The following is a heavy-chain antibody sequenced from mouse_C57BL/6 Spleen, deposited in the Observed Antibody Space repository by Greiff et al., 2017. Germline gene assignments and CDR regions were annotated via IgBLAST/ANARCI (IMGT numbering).Heavy chain of an antibody. CDR3: ARKRDYGSSFHWYFDV. D-gene: IGHD1-1*01. CDR1: GYSFTDYN. J-gene: IGHJ1*03. V-gene: IGHV1-39*01. Sequence: VQLQQSGPELVKPGASVKISCKASGYSFTDYNMNWVKQSNGKSLEWIGVINPNYGTTSYNQKFKGKVTLTVDQSSRTGYMQLKSLTSKDSAIYYCARKRDYGSSFHWYFDVWGTGTTVTVSS. CDR2: INPNYGTT.